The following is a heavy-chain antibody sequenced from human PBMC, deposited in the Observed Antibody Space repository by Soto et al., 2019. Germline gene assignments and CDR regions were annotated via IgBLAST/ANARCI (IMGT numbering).Heavy chain of an antibody. CDR2: ISYDGSNK. Sequence: GGSLRLSCAASGFTFSSYGMHWVRQAPGKGLEWVAVISYDGSNKYYADSVKGRFTISRDNSKNTLYLQMNSLRAEDTAVYYCAKDREIDWLLHNYYYYYGMDVWGQGTTVTVSS. V-gene: IGHV3-30*18. D-gene: IGHD3-9*01. CDR3: AKDREIDWLLHNYYYYYGMDV. CDR1: GFTFSSYG. J-gene: IGHJ6*02.